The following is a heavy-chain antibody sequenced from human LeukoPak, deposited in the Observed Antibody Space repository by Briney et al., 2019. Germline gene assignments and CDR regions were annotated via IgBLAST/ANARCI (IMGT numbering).Heavy chain of an antibody. D-gene: IGHD3-22*01. Sequence: GGSERLSCAASGFTVSGNYMSWVRQAPGKGLEWVSVIYSGGSTYYADSVKGRFTISRDNSKNSQYLQMNSLRAEDTAVYYCARGDSSGYYLNYWGQGTLVTVSS. V-gene: IGHV3-53*01. CDR2: IYSGGST. CDR1: GFTVSGNY. J-gene: IGHJ4*02. CDR3: ARGDSSGYYLNY.